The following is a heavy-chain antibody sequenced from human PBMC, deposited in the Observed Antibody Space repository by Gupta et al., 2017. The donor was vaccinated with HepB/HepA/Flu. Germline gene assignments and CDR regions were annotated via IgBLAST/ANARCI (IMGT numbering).Heavy chain of an antibody. J-gene: IGHJ4*02. V-gene: IGHV3-23*01. CDR3: AKYAHCDSCSCYRTLDN. CDR2: VSDSGSQT. Sequence: VQLLEYGGGLVQPGGSLRLFCAASGFTLRGSAMSGVRQAPGKGLEWVSAVSDSGSQTYYADSVKGRFTISRDNSKNTLYLQMNSLRVEETAVYYYAKYAHCDSCSCYRTLDNWGQGTLVTVSS. CDR1: GFTLRGSA. D-gene: IGHD2-2*01.